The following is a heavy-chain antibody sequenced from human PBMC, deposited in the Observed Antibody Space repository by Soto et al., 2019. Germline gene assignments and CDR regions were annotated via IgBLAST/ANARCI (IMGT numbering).Heavy chain of an antibody. V-gene: IGHV3-74*01. Sequence: GGSLRLSCAASGFTFNSYWIHWVRQAPGEGLVWVSRINGDGSTTNYADSVKGRFASSRDNAKNTLYLQMNSLRAEDTAVYYCARRESGSFDYWGQGTLVTVSS. CDR2: INGDGSTT. J-gene: IGHJ4*02. CDR3: ARRESGSFDY. CDR1: GFTFNSYW. D-gene: IGHD1-26*01.